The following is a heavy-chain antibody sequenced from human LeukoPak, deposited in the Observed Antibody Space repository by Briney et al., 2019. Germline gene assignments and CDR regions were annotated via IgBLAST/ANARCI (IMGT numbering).Heavy chain of an antibody. CDR2: IYYSGST. CDR3: AKLPPVGPGLDDY. Sequence: SETLSLTCTVSGDSISNYYWSWVRQPPGKGLEWIGYIYYSGSTNYNPSLKSRVSISADTSKNQFSLELSSVTAADTAVYYCAKLPPVGPGLDDYWGQGTLVTVSS. CDR1: GDSISNYY. V-gene: IGHV4-59*01. D-gene: IGHD3/OR15-3a*01. J-gene: IGHJ4*02.